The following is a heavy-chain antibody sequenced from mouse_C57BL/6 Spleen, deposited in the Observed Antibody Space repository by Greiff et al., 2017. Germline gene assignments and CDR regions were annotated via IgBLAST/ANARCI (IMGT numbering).Heavy chain of an antibody. CDR2: ISSGSSTI. CDR3: ARAGPDGCYGFYFDY. CDR1: GFTFSDYG. V-gene: IGHV5-17*01. J-gene: IGHJ2*01. Sequence: EVQLQESGGGLVKPGGSLKLSCAASGFTFSDYGMHWVRQAPEKGLEWVAYISSGSSTIYYADTVKGRFTIARDNAKNTLFLQMTSLRSGDTAGYYCARAGPDGCYGFYFDYWGQGTTLTVSS. D-gene: IGHD2-3*01.